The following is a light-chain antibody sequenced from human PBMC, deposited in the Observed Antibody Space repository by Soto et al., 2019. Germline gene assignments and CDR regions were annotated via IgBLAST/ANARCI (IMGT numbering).Light chain of an antibody. V-gene: IGLV2-8*01. Sequence: QSALAQPASVSGSPGQSITISCTGTRSDIGRYNYVSWYQQHPGEAPKLLIYEVSRRPSGVPERFSGSKSGNTASLTVSGLQAEDEAHYYCSSYAGSNNFVFGTGTKVTVL. J-gene: IGLJ1*01. CDR2: EVS. CDR1: RSDIGRYNY. CDR3: SSYAGSNNFV.